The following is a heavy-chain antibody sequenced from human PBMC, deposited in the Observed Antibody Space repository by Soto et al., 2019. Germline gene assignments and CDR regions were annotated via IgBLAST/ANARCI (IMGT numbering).Heavy chain of an antibody. CDR1: GFTFSTHA. V-gene: IGHV3-30-3*01. CDR2: ISYDGTTK. CDR3: ARDWQTAGTRGWCDP. Sequence: QEQVVESGGGVVQPGRSLRLSCAASGFTFSTHAMHWVRQAPGRGLEWVAIISYDGTTKDYADSVKGRFTISRDNSKNAFFWKINSRRSEETALYYWARDWQTAGTRGWCDPRCQETLVTVST. J-gene: IGHJ5*02. D-gene: IGHD6-13*01.